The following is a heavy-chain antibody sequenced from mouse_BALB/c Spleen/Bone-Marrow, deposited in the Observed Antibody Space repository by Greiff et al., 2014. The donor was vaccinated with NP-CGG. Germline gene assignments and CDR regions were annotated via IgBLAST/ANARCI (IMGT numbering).Heavy chain of an antibody. J-gene: IGHJ2*01. CDR3: ARYYYGYYFDY. D-gene: IGHD1-1*01. CDR2: IDPANGNT. V-gene: IGHV14-3*02. Sequence: VQLQQPGAELVKPGASVKLSCTASGFNIKDTYMHWVKQRPEQGLEWIGRIDPANGNTKYDPKFQGKATITADTSSNTAYLQLSSLTSEDTAVYYCARYYYGYYFDYWGQGTTLTGSS. CDR1: GFNIKDTY.